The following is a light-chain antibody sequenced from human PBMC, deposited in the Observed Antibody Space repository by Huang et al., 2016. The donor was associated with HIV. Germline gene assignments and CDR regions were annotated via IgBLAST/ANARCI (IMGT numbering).Light chain of an antibody. CDR3: QQYASYPYT. Sequence: DIQMTQSPSSLFASVGDRVTITCRASQGISNYLVWFQHQPRKAPKSLIYAASRWQGGVPSRFMGSGSGTDFTLTISSLKPEDFATYYCQQYASYPYTFGQGTKLEIK. J-gene: IGKJ2*01. CDR1: QGISNY. V-gene: IGKV1-16*01. CDR2: AAS.